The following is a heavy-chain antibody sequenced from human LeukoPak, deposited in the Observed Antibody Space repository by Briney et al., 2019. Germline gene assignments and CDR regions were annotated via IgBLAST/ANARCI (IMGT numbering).Heavy chain of an antibody. CDR3: AKEGHCSGGSCYSGIGY. Sequence: GGSLRLSCAASGFTFSSYGMHWVRQAPGKGLEWVAIISFDGSNKYYTDSVKGRFTVSRDNSKNTLYVQMNSLRAEDTAVYYCAKEGHCSGGSCYSGIGYWGQGTLVTVSS. V-gene: IGHV3-30*18. J-gene: IGHJ4*02. CDR1: GFTFSSYG. D-gene: IGHD2-15*01. CDR2: ISFDGSNK.